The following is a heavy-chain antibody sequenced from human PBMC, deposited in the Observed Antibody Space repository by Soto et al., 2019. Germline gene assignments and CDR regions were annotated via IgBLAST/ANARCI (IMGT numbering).Heavy chain of an antibody. V-gene: IGHV1-3*01. CDR3: ARGLRYFDWLLRYWYFDL. CDR1: GYTFTSYA. Sequence: QVQLVQSGAEVKKPGASVKVSCKASGYTFTSYAMHWVRQAPGQRLEWMGWINAGNGNTKYSQKFQGRVTITRDTSASTAYRELSSLRSEDTAVYYCARGLRYFDWLLRYWYFDLWGRGTLVTVSS. D-gene: IGHD3-9*01. CDR2: INAGNGNT. J-gene: IGHJ2*01.